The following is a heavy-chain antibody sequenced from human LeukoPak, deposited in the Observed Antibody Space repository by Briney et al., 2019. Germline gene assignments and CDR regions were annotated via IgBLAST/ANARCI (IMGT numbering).Heavy chain of an antibody. D-gene: IGHD6-19*01. CDR1: GFTFSSYW. V-gene: IGHV3-7*01. CDR2: IKQDGSEK. Sequence: PGGSLRLSCAASGFTFSSYWMSWVRQAPGKGLEWVANIKQDGSEKYYVDSVKGRFTISRDNAKNSLYLQMNSLRAEDTAVYYCARSGSGWYDSAFDIWGQGTMVTVSS. J-gene: IGHJ3*02. CDR3: ARSGSGWYDSAFDI.